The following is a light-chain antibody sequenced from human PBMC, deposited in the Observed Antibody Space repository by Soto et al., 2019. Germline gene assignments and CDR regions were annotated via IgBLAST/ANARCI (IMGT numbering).Light chain of an antibody. J-gene: IGKJ1*01. CDR1: QSISSSY. Sequence: EIVLTQSPGTLSLSPGERATLSCRASQSISSSYLAWYQQKPGQAPRLLVYGASSRATGIPDRFSGSGSGTDFTLTISSLQPDDFATYYCQQYNPLRTFGQGTKVEIK. V-gene: IGKV3-20*01. CDR3: QQYNPLRT. CDR2: GAS.